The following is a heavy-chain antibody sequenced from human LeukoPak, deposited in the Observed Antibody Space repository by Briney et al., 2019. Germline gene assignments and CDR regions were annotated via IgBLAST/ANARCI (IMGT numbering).Heavy chain of an antibody. V-gene: IGHV3-7*01. CDR1: GLTFSNYA. CDR2: IDPDGRVK. D-gene: IGHD6-19*01. CDR3: ARVRCCEGSGLIYFDP. Sequence: GGSLTLSCTASGLTFSNYATTWVRQAPGKGLEWVANIDPDGRVKNYVDSVKGRVTISRDNAKNSLYLQMDSLTVEDTAVYFCARVRCCEGSGLIYFDPWSQGTLVTVSS. J-gene: IGHJ5*02.